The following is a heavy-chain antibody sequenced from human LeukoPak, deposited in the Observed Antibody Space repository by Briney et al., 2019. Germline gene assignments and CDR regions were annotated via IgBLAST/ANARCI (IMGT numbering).Heavy chain of an antibody. CDR2: ISAYNGNT. CDR3: ARWMTTVTTWDYYYYMDV. V-gene: IGHV1-18*01. J-gene: IGHJ6*03. Sequence: GASVKVSCKASGYTFTSYGISWVRQAPGQGLEWMGWISAYNGNTNYAQKLQGRVTMTTDASTSTACMELRSLRSDDTAVYYCARWMTTVTTWDYYYYMDVWGKGTTVTVSS. CDR1: GYTFTSYG. D-gene: IGHD4-11*01.